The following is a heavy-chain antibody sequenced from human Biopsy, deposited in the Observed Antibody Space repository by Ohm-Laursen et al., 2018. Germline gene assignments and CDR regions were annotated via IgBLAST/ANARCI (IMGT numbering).Heavy chain of an antibody. V-gene: IGHV4-39*01. CDR1: GGSISNNNYY. D-gene: IGHD3-22*01. CDR2: IFYRGST. CDR3: ARDYDTSGYYYVS. J-gene: IGHJ5*02. Sequence: GTLSLTCPVSGGSISNNNYYWGWIRQPPGKGLEWIGSIFYRGSTHYKPSLKSRVNISVDTSKNQFSLKLNSVTAADTAVYYCARDYDTSGYYYVSWGQGNLVTVSS.